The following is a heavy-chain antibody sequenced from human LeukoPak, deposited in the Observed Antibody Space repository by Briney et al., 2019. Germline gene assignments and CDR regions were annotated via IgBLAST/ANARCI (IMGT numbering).Heavy chain of an antibody. CDR3: ARDSPYYDSSGSTNDY. CDR1: GYTFTSYA. D-gene: IGHD3-22*01. J-gene: IGHJ4*02. Sequence: GASVKVSCKASGYTFTSYAMNWVRQAPGQGLEWMGWINTNTGNPTYAQGFTGRFVFSLDTSVSTAYLQISSLKAEDTAVYYCARDSPYYDSSGSTNDYWGQGTLVTVSS. V-gene: IGHV7-4-1*02. CDR2: INTNTGNP.